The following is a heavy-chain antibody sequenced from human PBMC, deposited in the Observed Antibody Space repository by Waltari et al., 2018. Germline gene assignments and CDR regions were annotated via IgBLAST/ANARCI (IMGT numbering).Heavy chain of an antibody. D-gene: IGHD6-19*01. J-gene: IGHJ6*02. CDR3: ARSQAVAGYYYYGMDV. Sequence: QVQLVQSGAEVKKPGASVKVSCKASGYTFTGYYMPWVRQAPGQGLEWMGWINPNSGGTNYAQKFQGRVTMTRDTSISTAYMELSRLRSDDTAVYYCARSQAVAGYYYYGMDVWGQGTTVTVSS. CDR2: INPNSGGT. V-gene: IGHV1-2*02. CDR1: GYTFTGYY.